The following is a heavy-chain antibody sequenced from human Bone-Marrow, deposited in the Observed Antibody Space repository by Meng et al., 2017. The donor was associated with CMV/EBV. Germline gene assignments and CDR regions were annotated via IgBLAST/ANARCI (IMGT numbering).Heavy chain of an antibody. D-gene: IGHD3-10*01. V-gene: IGHV3-21*01. J-gene: IGHJ4*02. Sequence: GSLRLSCAASGFTFSSYSMNWVRQAPGKGLEWVSSISSSSSYIYYADSVKGRFTISRDNAKNSLYLQMNSLRAEDTAVYYCARDTDYGSGRGYYFDYWGQGTLVTVSS. CDR2: ISSSSSYI. CDR3: ARDTDYGSGRGYYFDY. CDR1: GFTFSSYS.